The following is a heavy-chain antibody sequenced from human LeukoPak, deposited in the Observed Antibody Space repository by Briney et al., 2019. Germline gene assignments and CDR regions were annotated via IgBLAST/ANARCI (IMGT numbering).Heavy chain of an antibody. D-gene: IGHD4-17*01. J-gene: IGHJ4*02. Sequence: GGSLRLSCAASGFTFTGYAMSWVRQAPGKGLEWVSVISGSDTNTYYADSVKGRFTISRDNSKNTLYLQMNSLRVEDTAVYYCAKVQDYGDYVSWGQGTLVTVSS. V-gene: IGHV3-23*01. CDR3: AKVQDYGDYVS. CDR2: ISGSDTNT. CDR1: GFTFTGYA.